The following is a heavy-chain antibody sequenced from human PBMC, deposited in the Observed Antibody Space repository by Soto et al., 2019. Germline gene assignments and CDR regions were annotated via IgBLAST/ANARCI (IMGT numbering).Heavy chain of an antibody. V-gene: IGHV2-5*02. CDR2: IYWDGDR. Sequence: QITLKESGPTLMKHTQTLALTCTFSGFSFNTRGVGVAWIRQPPGKTLEWLAVIYWDGDRRYSPSLTDRLSITKDMSTKQVVLTLSNVDPVDTGTYYCAHLVPGPLSFAYWGQGALVTVSS. CDR1: GFSFNTRGVG. CDR3: AHLVPGPLSFAY. D-gene: IGHD6-19*01. J-gene: IGHJ4*02.